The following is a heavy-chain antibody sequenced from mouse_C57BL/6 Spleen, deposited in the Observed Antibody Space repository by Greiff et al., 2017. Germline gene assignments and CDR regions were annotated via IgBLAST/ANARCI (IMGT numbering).Heavy chain of an antibody. CDR1: GYTFTSYW. CDR3: ARDDCDNLCYAMDY. J-gene: IGHJ4*01. V-gene: IGHV1-72*01. D-gene: IGHD2-4*01. CDR2: IDPNSGGT. Sequence: QVQLQQPGAELVKPGASVKLSCKASGYTFTSYWMHWVKQRPGRGLEWIGRIDPNSGGTTYNEKFKSKATLTVDKPSSPAYMQLSCLTSEDSAVEDCARDDCDNLCYAMDYWGQGTSVTVSS.